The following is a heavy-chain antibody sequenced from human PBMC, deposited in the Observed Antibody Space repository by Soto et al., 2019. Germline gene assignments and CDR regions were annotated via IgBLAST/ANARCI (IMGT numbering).Heavy chain of an antibody. CDR2: IIPIFGTA. V-gene: IGHV1-69*01. Sequence: QVQLVQSGAEVQKPGSSVKVSCKASGGTFSSYAISWVRQAPGQGLEWMGGIIPIFGTANYAQKFQGRVTITADESTSTAYMEMSSLRSEDTAVYYCARDTPRSRPGFEYRFDYWGQGTLVTVSS. D-gene: IGHD3-10*01. J-gene: IGHJ4*02. CDR3: ARDTPRSRPGFEYRFDY. CDR1: GGTFSSYA.